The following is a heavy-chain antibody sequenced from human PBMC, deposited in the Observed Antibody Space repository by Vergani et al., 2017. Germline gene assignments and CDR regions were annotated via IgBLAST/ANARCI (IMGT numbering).Heavy chain of an antibody. Sequence: QVKLQESGPGLVKPSETLSLTCTVSGASVNSYYWSWIRQPPGKGLEWMGYVSFRGDTLYDPSVKGRMTISINTSSNQFSLYLTSVTAADTAVYYCARARIYYGAGRPDCWGQETLVTVSS. CDR1: GASVNSYY. CDR2: VSFRGDT. D-gene: IGHD3-10*01. V-gene: IGHV4-59*02. J-gene: IGHJ4*02. CDR3: ARARIYYGAGRPDC.